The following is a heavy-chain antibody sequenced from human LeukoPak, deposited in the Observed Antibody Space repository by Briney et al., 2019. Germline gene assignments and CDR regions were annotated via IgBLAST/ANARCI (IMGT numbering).Heavy chain of an antibody. J-gene: IGHJ5*02. V-gene: IGHV4-30-4*01. Sequence: PSQTLSLTCTVSGVSISSGDYYWSWIRQPPGKGLEWIGYMYSSGSTYYNPSLKSRATISVDTSKNQFSLKLSSVTAADTAVYYCARPYYYDSRIDLWGQGTLVTVSS. CDR3: ARPYYYDSRIDL. D-gene: IGHD3-22*01. CDR2: MYSSGST. CDR1: GVSISSGDYY.